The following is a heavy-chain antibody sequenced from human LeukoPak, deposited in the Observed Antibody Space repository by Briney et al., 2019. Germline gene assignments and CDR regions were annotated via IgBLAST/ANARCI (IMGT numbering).Heavy chain of an antibody. CDR1: GFTFSNYW. CDR3: ARLFVYGSGAEAFDY. Sequence: GGSLRLSCAASGFTFSNYWMSWVRQAPGKGLEWVANIRPDAGEIYYVDSLKGRFIISRDNAKNSLYLQMDSLRAEDTAVYYCARLFVYGSGAEAFDYWGQGALVTVSS. V-gene: IGHV3-7*01. CDR2: IRPDAGEI. D-gene: IGHD3-10*01. J-gene: IGHJ4*02.